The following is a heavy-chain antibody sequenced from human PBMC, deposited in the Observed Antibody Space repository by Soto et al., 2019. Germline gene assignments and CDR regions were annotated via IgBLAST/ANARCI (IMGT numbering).Heavy chain of an antibody. CDR1: GYSFTSYY. CDR3: ARDHRLLWFGELLI. V-gene: IGHV1-46*01. CDR2: IHPTDGST. Sequence: ASVKVSCKASGYSFTSYYMHWVRQAPGQGLEWMGIIHPTDGSTTYAPKFQDRVTMSGDTSTTTVYMELSSLRSEDTAVYYCARDHRLLWFGELLIWGQGTLVTVSS. D-gene: IGHD3-10*01. J-gene: IGHJ4*02.